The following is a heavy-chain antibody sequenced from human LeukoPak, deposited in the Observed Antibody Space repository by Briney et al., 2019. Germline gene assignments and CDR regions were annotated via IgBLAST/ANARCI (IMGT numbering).Heavy chain of an antibody. D-gene: IGHD3-22*01. J-gene: IGHJ6*03. CDR3: AREGSRYYYDSSGYYVGDYYYMDV. CDR2: IYTSGST. V-gene: IGHV4-4*07. CDR1: GGSFSSYY. Sequence: SETLSLTCAVYGGSFSSYYWSWVRQAAGKGLEWIGRIYTSGSTNYNPSFKSGVTMSVDTSQHQFSLKLSSVTAADTAVYYCAREGSRYYYDSSGYYVGDYYYMDVWGKGTTVTVSS.